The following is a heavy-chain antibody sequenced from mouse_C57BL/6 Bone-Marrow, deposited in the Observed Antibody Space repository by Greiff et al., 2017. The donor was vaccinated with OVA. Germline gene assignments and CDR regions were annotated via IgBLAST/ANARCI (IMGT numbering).Heavy chain of an antibody. J-gene: IGHJ1*03. D-gene: IGHD1-1*01. CDR2: ISYDGST. CDR1: GYSITSGYY. CDR3: ARPSIYYYGSSYFDV. V-gene: IGHV3-6*01. Sequence: ESGPGLVKPSQSLSLTCSVTGYSITSGYYWNWIRQFPGNKLEWMGYISYDGSTNYNSSLKNRISITRDTSKNQFFLKLNSVTTEDTATYYCARPSIYYYGSSYFDVWGTGTTVTVSS.